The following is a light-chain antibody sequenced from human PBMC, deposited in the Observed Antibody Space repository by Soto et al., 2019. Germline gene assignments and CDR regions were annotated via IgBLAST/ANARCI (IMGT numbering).Light chain of an antibody. CDR2: AAS. Sequence: DIPMTQSPSSLSASAGDRVIITCRASQGISNYLGWYQQKPGKVPKLLMYAASTLQSGVPSRFSGSGSGTDFTLTISSLQPEDVATYYCQKYDTVPATFGPGTKVDIK. J-gene: IGKJ3*01. CDR3: QKYDTVPAT. V-gene: IGKV1-27*01. CDR1: QGISNY.